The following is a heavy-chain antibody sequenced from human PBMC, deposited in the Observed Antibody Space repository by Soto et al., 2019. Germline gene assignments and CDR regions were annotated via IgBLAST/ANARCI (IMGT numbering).Heavy chain of an antibody. D-gene: IGHD5-12*01. V-gene: IGHV3-15*01. CDR1: GFTFINAW. CDR3: TTEWLLDAFDI. CDR2: IKSKTDVGTT. J-gene: IGHJ3*02. Sequence: LRLSCAASGFTFINAWMSWVRQAPGKGLEWVGRIKSKTDVGTTDYAAPVKGRFTISRDDSKNTLYLQMNSLKTEDTAVYYCTTEWLLDAFDIWGQGTMVTVSS.